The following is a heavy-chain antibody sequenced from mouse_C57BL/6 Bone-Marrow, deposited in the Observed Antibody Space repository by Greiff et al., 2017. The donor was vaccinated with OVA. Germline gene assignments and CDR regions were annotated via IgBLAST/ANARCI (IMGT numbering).Heavy chain of an antibody. CDR2: IDPENGDT. J-gene: IGHJ2*01. Sequence: VQLQQSGAELVRPGASVKLSCTASGFNIQDDYMHWVKQRPEQGLEWIGWIDPENGDTEYASKFQGKATITADTSSNTAYLQLSSLTSEDTAVYYCTARYYGSSYEDWGQGTTLTVSS. D-gene: IGHD1-1*01. V-gene: IGHV14-4*01. CDR1: GFNIQDDY. CDR3: TARYYGSSYED.